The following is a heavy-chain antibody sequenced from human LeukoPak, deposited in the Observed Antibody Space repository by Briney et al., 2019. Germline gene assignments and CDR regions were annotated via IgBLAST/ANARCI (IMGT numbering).Heavy chain of an antibody. CDR2: ISYDGSNK. Sequence: PGRSLRLSCAASGFTFSSYAMHWVRQAPGKGLEWVAVISYDGSNKYYADSVKGRFTISSDNSMNTLYLQMNSLTVEDTAVYYCAKRTRDGFNTPIDFWGQGTLVTVS. J-gene: IGHJ4*02. CDR1: GFTFSSYA. D-gene: IGHD5-24*01. V-gene: IGHV3-30*04. CDR3: AKRTRDGFNTPIDF.